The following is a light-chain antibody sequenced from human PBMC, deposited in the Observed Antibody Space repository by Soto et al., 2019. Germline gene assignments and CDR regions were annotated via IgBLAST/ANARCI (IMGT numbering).Light chain of an antibody. J-gene: IGLJ1*01. V-gene: IGLV2-14*01. CDR2: ASS. Sequence: QSVLTQPASVSGSPGQSITISCTGTSSDVGGYNYVSWYQHHAGKAPRLMIYASSNRPSGVSHRFSGSRSGNTASLTISGLQAEDEADYYCSSYTSGTTLYVFGTWTKLTVL. CDR3: SSYTSGTTLYV. CDR1: SSDVGGYNY.